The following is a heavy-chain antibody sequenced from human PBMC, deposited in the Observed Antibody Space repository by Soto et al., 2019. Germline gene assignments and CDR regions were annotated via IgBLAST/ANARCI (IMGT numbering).Heavy chain of an antibody. V-gene: IGHV4-31*03. D-gene: IGHD4-17*01. Sequence: PSETLSLTCTVSGGSISSGGYYWSWIRQHPGKGLEWIGYIYYSGSTYYNPSLKSRVTISVDTSKNQFSLKLSSVTAADTAVYYCARASTTVTVFDYSGQGTLVTVSS. CDR2: IYYSGST. CDR1: GGSISSGGYY. J-gene: IGHJ4*02. CDR3: ARASTTVTVFDY.